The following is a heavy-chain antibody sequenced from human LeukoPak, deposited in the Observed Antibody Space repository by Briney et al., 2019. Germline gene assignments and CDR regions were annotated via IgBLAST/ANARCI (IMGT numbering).Heavy chain of an antibody. CDR3: AINQAGYCGGGSCYRHEFYYMDV. D-gene: IGHD2-15*01. J-gene: IGHJ6*03. V-gene: IGHV1-69*06. Sequence: SVKVSCKASGGTFSTYVISWVRQAPGQGLEWMGGIFPVFGTANYAEKFQDRVTITADKSTSTAYMELSSLRSEDTAMYYCAINQAGYCGGGSCYRHEFYYMDVWGKGTSVTVSS. CDR2: IFPVFGTA. CDR1: GGTFSTYV.